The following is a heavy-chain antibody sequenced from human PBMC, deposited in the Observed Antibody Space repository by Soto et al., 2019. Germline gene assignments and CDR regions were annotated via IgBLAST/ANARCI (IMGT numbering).Heavy chain of an antibody. CDR2: IIPILGIA. V-gene: IGHV1-69*02. CDR1: GGTFSSYT. CDR3: ASLARRDNILTGGGQDAFDI. Sequence: QVQLVQSGAEVKKPGSSVKVSCKASGGTFSSYTISWVRQAPGQGLEWMGRIIPILGIANYAQKFQGRVTITADKSTSTAYMELSSLRSEDTAVYYCASLARRDNILTGGGQDAFDIWGQGTMVTVSS. J-gene: IGHJ3*02. D-gene: IGHD3-9*01.